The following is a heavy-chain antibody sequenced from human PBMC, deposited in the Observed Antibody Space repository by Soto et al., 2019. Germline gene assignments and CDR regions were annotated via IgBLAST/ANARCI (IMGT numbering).Heavy chain of an antibody. Sequence: QVQLQESGPGVVKTSQTLSLTCTVSGGSIRRRGYYWSWIRHRPGEGLQWIGFFYYSGITDYNPSLRSRAVISADTSKNQVFLQLSSVTAADTAVYYCASSGAREGDWSDPWGQGTLVTVSS. CDR2: FYYSGIT. CDR3: ASSGAREGDWSDP. V-gene: IGHV4-31*03. CDR1: GGSIRRRGYY. J-gene: IGHJ5*02. D-gene: IGHD3-16*01.